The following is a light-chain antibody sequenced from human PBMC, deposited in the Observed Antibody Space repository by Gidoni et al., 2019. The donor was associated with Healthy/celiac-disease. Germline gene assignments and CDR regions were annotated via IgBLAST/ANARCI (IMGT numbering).Light chain of an antibody. CDR1: QSLLHSNGYNY. V-gene: IGKV2-28*01. CDR3: MQALQTRIT. CDR2: LGS. Sequence: DIVMNQSPLSLPVTPGEPASISCRSSQSLLHSNGYNYLDWYLQKPGQSPQLLIYLGSNRASGVPDRFSGSGSGTDFTLKISRVEAEDVGVYYCMQALQTRITFXQXTRLEIK. J-gene: IGKJ5*01.